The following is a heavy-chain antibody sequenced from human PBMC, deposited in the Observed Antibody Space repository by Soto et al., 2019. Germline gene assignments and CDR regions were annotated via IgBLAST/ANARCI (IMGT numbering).Heavy chain of an antibody. Sequence: SETLSLTCTVSGGSISSYYWSWIRQPPGKGLEWIGYIYYSGSTNYNPSLKSRVTISVDTSKNQFSLKLSSVTAADTAVYYCARGEAVAGTRYYYGMDVWGQGTTVTVSS. CDR1: GGSISSYY. CDR2: IYYSGST. V-gene: IGHV4-59*01. D-gene: IGHD6-19*01. CDR3: ARGEAVAGTRYYYGMDV. J-gene: IGHJ6*02.